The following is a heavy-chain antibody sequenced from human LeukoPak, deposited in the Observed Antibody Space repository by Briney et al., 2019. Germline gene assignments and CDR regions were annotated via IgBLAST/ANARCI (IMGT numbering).Heavy chain of an antibody. V-gene: IGHV4-61*02. D-gene: IGHD3-22*01. Sequence: PSETLSLTCTVSGGSISSSSYYWSWIRQPAGKGLEWIGRIYTSGSTNYNPSLKSRVTMSVDTSKNQFSLKLSSVTAADTAVYYCARSSGYYFHAFDIWGQGTMVTVSS. CDR3: ARSSGYYFHAFDI. CDR1: GGSISSSSYY. CDR2: IYTSGST. J-gene: IGHJ3*02.